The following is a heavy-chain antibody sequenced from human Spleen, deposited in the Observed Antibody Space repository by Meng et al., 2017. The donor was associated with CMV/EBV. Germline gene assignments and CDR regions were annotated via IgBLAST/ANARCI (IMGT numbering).Heavy chain of an antibody. J-gene: IGHJ4*02. V-gene: IGHV1-2*02. CDR1: GYTFTGHY. CDR3: ARDHNWGPDY. Sequence: ASVKVSCKTSGYTFTGHYFHWLRQAPGQGIEWMGWILPASGGTHYAQSFQGRVTLTTDTSISTAYMELSGLKYDDTAIYYCARDHNWGPDYWGQGTLVTVSS. D-gene: IGHD1-1*01. CDR2: ILPASGGT.